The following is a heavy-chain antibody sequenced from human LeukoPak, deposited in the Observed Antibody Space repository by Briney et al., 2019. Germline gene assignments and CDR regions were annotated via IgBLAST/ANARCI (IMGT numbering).Heavy chain of an antibody. J-gene: IGHJ4*02. V-gene: IGHV3-23*01. CDR1: GFTFSRYG. D-gene: IGHD3-22*01. CDR2: ISGSGGST. Sequence: GGTLRLSCAASGFTFSRYGMSWVRQAPGKGLEWVSAISGSGGSTYYADSVKGRFTISRDNSKNTLYLQMNSLRAEDTAVYYCAKDLASYYYDSSGYYDYWGQGTLVTVSS. CDR3: AKDLASYYYDSSGYYDY.